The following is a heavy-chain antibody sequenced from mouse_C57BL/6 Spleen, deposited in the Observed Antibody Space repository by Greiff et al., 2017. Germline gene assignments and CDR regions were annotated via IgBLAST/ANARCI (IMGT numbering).Heavy chain of an antibody. CDR3: ARLGYYSKRYFDY. CDR2: IDPSDSET. V-gene: IGHV1-52*01. CDR1: GYTFTSYW. D-gene: IGHD2-5*01. J-gene: IGHJ2*01. Sequence: QVQLKQPGAELVRPGSSVKLSCKASGYTFTSYWMHWVKQRPIQGLEWIGNIDPSDSETHYNQKFKDKATLTVDKSSSTAYMQLSSLTSEDSAVYYCARLGYYSKRYFDYWGQGTTLTVSS.